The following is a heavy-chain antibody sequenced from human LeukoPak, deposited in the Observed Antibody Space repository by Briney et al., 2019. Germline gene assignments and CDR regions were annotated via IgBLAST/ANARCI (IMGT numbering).Heavy chain of an antibody. CDR3: ARRGLRSQSGKPYYGSDV. Sequence: KTGGSLRLSCAAFGFTFSSYSMNWVRQAPGKGLEWVSSISSSSSYIYYADSVKGRLTISRDNAKNSLYLQMNSLRAEDTAVYYCARRGLRSQSGKPYYGSDVWGQGTTVTVSS. V-gene: IGHV3-21*01. CDR2: ISSSSSYI. CDR1: GFTFSSYS. J-gene: IGHJ6*02. D-gene: IGHD3-10*01.